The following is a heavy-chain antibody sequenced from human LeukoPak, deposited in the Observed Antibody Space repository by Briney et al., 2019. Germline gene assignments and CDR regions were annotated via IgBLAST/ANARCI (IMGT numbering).Heavy chain of an antibody. CDR1: GFTFSSYS. J-gene: IGHJ6*03. CDR3: ARELPYLGIVVVPAAISYYYMDV. Sequence: GGSLRLSCAASGFTFSSYSMNWVRQAPGKGLEWVSSITSSSSYIYYADSVKGRFTISRDNAKNSLYRQMNSLRAEDAAVYYCARELPYLGIVVVPAAISYYYMDVWGKGTTVTVSS. V-gene: IGHV3-21*01. D-gene: IGHD2-2*01. CDR2: ITSSSSYI.